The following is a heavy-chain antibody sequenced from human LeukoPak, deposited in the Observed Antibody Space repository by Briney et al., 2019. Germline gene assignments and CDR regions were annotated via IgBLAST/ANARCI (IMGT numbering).Heavy chain of an antibody. D-gene: IGHD3-10*01. CDR2: INHSGST. Sequence: SETLSLTCAVYGGSFSGYYWSWIRQPPGKGLEWIGEINHSGSTNYNPSLKSRVTISVDTSKNQFSLKLSSVTAADTAVYYCARAGRDMVRGTTVGDYYYYYMDVWGKGTTVTVSS. CDR3: ARAGRDMVRGTTVGDYYYYYMDV. CDR1: GGSFSGYY. J-gene: IGHJ6*03. V-gene: IGHV4-34*01.